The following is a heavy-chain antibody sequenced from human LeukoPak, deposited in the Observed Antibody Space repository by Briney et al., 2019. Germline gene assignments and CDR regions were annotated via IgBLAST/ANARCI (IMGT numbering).Heavy chain of an antibody. CDR3: VKQLSSGWTLRHLPFDY. V-gene: IGHV3-9*01. J-gene: IGHJ4*02. Sequence: PGGSLRLSCAASGFTFDYYAMHWVRQAPGKGLEWVSGISWNSGSIGYADSVKGRFTISRDNAKNSLYLQMNSLRAEDTAVYYCVKQLSSGWTLRHLPFDYWGQGTLVTVSS. D-gene: IGHD3-22*01. CDR2: ISWNSGSI. CDR1: GFTFDYYA.